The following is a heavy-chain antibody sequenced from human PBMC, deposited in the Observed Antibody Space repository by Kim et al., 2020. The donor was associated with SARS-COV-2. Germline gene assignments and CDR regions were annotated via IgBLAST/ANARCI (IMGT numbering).Heavy chain of an antibody. Sequence: YAQGFQGRVAMTRDTSTSTVYMELNSLRSEDTAVYFCAREPHFSYFFDSWGQGALITVSS. V-gene: IGHV1-46*01. D-gene: IGHD3-3*02. CDR3: AREPHFSYFFDS. J-gene: IGHJ4*02.